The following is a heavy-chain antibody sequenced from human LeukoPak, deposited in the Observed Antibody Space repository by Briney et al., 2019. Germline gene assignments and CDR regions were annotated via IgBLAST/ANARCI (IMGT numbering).Heavy chain of an antibody. Sequence: PGGSLRLSCAASGFTFSSYGMHWVRQAPGKGLEWVAFIRYDGSNKYYADSVKGRFTISRDNSKNTLYLQMNSLRAEDTAVYHCAMRITIFGVSRADWFDPWGQGTLVTVSS. CDR2: IRYDGSNK. V-gene: IGHV3-30*02. D-gene: IGHD3-3*01. J-gene: IGHJ5*02. CDR3: AMRITIFGVSRADWFDP. CDR1: GFTFSSYG.